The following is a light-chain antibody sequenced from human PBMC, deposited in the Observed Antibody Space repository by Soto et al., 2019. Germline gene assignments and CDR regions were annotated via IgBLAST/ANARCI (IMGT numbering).Light chain of an antibody. Sequence: QPVLTQPPSASGTPGQRVTISCSGSGSNIGSYTVNWYQQLPGTAPKLLIYSNNQRPSGVPDRFSGSKSGTSASLAISGLQSEDEADYHCAAWDDSLKGYVFGTGTKVTVL. CDR1: GSNIGSYT. CDR3: AAWDDSLKGYV. J-gene: IGLJ1*01. CDR2: SNN. V-gene: IGLV1-44*01.